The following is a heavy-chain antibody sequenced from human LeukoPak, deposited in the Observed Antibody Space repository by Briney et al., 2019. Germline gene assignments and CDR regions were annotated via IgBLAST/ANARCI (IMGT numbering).Heavy chain of an antibody. J-gene: IGHJ4*02. CDR2: IRYDGSNK. D-gene: IGHD3-9*01. CDR1: GFTFSSYG. Sequence: SGGSLRLSCAASGFTFSSYGMHWVRQAPGKGLEWVAVIRYDGSNKYYADSVKGRFTISRDNSKNTLYLQMNSLRAEDTAVYYCAKGAWLLFSVDYWGQGTLVTVSS. V-gene: IGHV3-30*02. CDR3: AKGAWLLFSVDY.